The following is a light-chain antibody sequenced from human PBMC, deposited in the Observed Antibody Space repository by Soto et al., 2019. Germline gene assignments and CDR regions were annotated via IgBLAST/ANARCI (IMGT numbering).Light chain of an antibody. Sequence: DIQMTQSPSTLSASVGDRVTITCRASQSISTWLAWYQQKPGQAPKLLIYKASSLESGVPSRFSGGGSGTEFTLTITSLQPDDFATYYCQQYNSYSLTFGQGTKVEIK. CDR2: KAS. CDR3: QQYNSYSLT. J-gene: IGKJ1*01. CDR1: QSISTW. V-gene: IGKV1-5*03.